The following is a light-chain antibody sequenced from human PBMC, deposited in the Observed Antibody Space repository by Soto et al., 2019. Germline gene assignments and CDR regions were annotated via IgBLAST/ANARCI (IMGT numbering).Light chain of an antibody. V-gene: IGKV1-12*01. CDR1: RDISNS. J-gene: IGKJ1*01. Sequence: DIQMTQSPSSVSASVGDRLTITCRASRDISNSLAWYQQTPGKAPKLLLRGASSLHRGVPSRFSGGGAGTEFTLTITSLQHEDFATYYCQQTSAFPRTFGQGTKADIK. CDR3: QQTSAFPRT. CDR2: GAS.